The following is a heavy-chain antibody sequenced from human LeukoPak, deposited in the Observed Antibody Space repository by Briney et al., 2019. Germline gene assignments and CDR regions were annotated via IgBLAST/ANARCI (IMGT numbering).Heavy chain of an antibody. Sequence: GGSLRLSCAASGFTFSSYAMSWVRQAPGKGLEWVSAISGSGGSTYYADSVRGRFTISRDNSKNTLYLQMNSLRAEDTAVYYCAKEPVEEYCSGGSCKYFDYWGQGTLVTVSS. CDR2: ISGSGGST. J-gene: IGHJ4*02. CDR1: GFTFSSYA. CDR3: AKEPVEEYCSGGSCKYFDY. V-gene: IGHV3-23*01. D-gene: IGHD2-15*01.